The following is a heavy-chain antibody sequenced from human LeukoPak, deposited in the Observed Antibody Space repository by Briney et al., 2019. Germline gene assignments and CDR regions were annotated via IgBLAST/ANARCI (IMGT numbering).Heavy chain of an antibody. J-gene: IGHJ3*02. CDR2: ISYDGSNK. D-gene: IGHD6-19*01. CDR3: ARDRAVAVTENAFDI. Sequence: GGSLRLSCAASGFTFSSYAMHWVRQAPGKGLEWVAVISYDGSNKYYADSVKGRFTISRDNSKNTLYLQMNSLRAEDTAVYYCARDRAVAVTENAFDIWGQGTMVTVSS. CDR1: GFTFSSYA. V-gene: IGHV3-30-3*01.